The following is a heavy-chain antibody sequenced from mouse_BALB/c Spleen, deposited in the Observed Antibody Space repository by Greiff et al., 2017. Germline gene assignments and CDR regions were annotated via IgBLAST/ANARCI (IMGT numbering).Heavy chain of an antibody. CDR2: IYPGDGDT. CDR1: GYAFSSSW. J-gene: IGHJ3*01. CDR3: AREEETY. Sequence: VQLQQSGPELVKPGASVKISCKASGYAFSSSWMNWVKQRPGQGLEWIGRIYPGDGDTNYNGKFKGKATLTADKSSSTAYMQLSSLTSVDSAVYFCAREEETYWGQGTLVTVSA. V-gene: IGHV1-82*01.